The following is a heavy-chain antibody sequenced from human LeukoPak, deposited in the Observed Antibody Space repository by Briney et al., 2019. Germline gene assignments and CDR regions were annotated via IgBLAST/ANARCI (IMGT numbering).Heavy chain of an antibody. CDR3: AREGSGYTYGRGSYFDY. V-gene: IGHV1-2*06. D-gene: IGHD5-18*01. J-gene: IGHJ4*01. CDR1: GYTLTVYY. CDR2: INPNSGDT. Sequence: ASVKVSCTASGYTLTVYYIHWVRQASGQGLEWMGRINPNSGDTNFAQKFQGRVTMTRDTSISTAYMDLSGLRPDDTAVYYCAREGSGYTYGRGSYFDYWGHGILVTVSS.